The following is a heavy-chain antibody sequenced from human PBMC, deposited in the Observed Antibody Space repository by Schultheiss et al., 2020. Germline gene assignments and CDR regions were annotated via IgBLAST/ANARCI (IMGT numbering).Heavy chain of an antibody. CDR2: IYYSGST. CDR1: GGSISSGGYY. V-gene: IGHV4-31*03. J-gene: IGHJ4*02. D-gene: IGHD4-23*01. Sequence: SQTLSLTCTVSGGSISSGGYYWSWIRQHPGKGLEWIGYIYYSGSTYYNPSLKSRVTISVDTSKNQFSLKLSSVTAADTAVYFCARTPVTRRGFDYWGQGTLVTVSS. CDR3: ARTPVTRRGFDY.